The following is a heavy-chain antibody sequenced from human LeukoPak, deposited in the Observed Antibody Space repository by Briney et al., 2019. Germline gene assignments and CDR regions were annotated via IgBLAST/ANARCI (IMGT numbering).Heavy chain of an antibody. CDR3: ATVRERRNAFDI. CDR1: GYTFTGYY. V-gene: IGHV1-2*02. Sequence: ASVKVSCKASGYTFTGYYMHWVRQAPGQGLEWMGWINPNSGGTNYAQKFQGRVTMTRDTSISTAYMELSRLRSDGTAVYYCATVRERRNAFDIWGQGTMVTVSS. CDR2: INPNSGGT. D-gene: IGHD1-26*01. J-gene: IGHJ3*02.